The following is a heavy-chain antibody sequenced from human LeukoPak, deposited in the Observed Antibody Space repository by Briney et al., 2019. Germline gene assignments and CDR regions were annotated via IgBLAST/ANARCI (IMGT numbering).Heavy chain of an antibody. CDR3: ARDEYSIGH. CDR1: GGSFSGYY. J-gene: IGHJ4*02. D-gene: IGHD4-11*01. CDR2: INHSGST. V-gene: IGHV4-34*01. Sequence: SETLSLTCAVYGGSFSGYYWSWIRQPPGKGLEWIGEINHSGSTYYNPSLKSRVTISVDTSKNQFSLKLSSVTAADTAVYYCARDEYSIGHWGQGTLVTVSS.